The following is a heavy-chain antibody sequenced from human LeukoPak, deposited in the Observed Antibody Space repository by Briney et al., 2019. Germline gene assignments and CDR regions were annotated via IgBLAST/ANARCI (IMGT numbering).Heavy chain of an antibody. CDR3: ARGSSWLYYFDY. CDR1: GGTFSSYA. CDR2: IIPILGIA. D-gene: IGHD6-13*01. J-gene: IGHJ4*02. V-gene: IGHV1-69*04. Sequence: SVKVSFKASGGTFSSYAISWVRQAPGQGLEWMGRIIPILGIANYAQKFQGRVTITADKSTSTAYMELSSLRSEDTAVYYCARGSSWLYYFDYWGQGTLVTVSS.